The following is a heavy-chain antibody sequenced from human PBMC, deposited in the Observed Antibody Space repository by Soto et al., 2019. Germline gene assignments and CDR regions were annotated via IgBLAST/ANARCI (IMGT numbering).Heavy chain of an antibody. CDR1: GFTFTNNA. CDR3: ARESTIWYFFDF. CDR2: INTNGGST. J-gene: IGHJ4*02. V-gene: IGHV3-23*01. Sequence: SGGSLRLSCTASGFTFTNNAMTWVRQAPGKGLEWVSTINTNGGSTYYADSVRGRFTISRDNSKNTLDLQMNSLRAEDTAVYYCARESTIWYFFDFWGPGTLVTVSS. D-gene: IGHD2-8*02.